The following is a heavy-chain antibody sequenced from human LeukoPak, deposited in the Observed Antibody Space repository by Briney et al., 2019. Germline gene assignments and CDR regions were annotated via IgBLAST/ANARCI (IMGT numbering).Heavy chain of an antibody. D-gene: IGHD4-23*01. Sequence: GGSLRLSCAASEFTFSNYWMSWVRQAPGKGLEWVANIEEDGSEKYYVDSVKGRFTISRDNSKNTLYLQMNSLRAEDTAVYYCAKDRLLTPDAFDIWGQGTMVTVSS. CDR2: IEEDGSEK. J-gene: IGHJ3*02. CDR3: AKDRLLTPDAFDI. V-gene: IGHV3-7*01. CDR1: EFTFSNYW.